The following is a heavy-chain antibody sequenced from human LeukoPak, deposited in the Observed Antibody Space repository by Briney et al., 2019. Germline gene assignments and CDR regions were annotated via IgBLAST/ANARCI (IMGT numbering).Heavy chain of an antibody. Sequence: GASVKVSCKASGYTFTTYYIHWVRQAPGQGLEWMGWISAYNGNTNYAQKLQGRVTMTTDTSTSTAYMELRSLRSDDTAVYYCARDSPRRATFDYWGQGTLVTVSS. J-gene: IGHJ4*02. CDR2: ISAYNGNT. V-gene: IGHV1-18*04. CDR1: GYTFTTYY. CDR3: ARDSPRRATFDY.